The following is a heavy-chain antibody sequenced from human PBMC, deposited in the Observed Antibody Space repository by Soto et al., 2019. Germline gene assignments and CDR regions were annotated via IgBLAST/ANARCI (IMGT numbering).Heavy chain of an antibody. CDR2: IYWDDDK. Sequence: QITLKESGPTLVKPTQTLTLTCTFSGFSLSTSGVGVGWIRQPPGKALKCLALIYWDDDKRYSPSLKSRLTITKDTSKNQVVLTMTNMDPVDTATYYCAHSLIGYYYDSSGSNWFDPWGQGTLVTVSS. CDR1: GFSLSTSGVG. CDR3: AHSLIGYYYDSSGSNWFDP. V-gene: IGHV2-5*02. D-gene: IGHD3-22*01. J-gene: IGHJ5*02.